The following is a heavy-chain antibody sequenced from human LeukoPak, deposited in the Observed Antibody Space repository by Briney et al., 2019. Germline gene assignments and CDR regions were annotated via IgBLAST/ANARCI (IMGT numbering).Heavy chain of an antibody. CDR2: IRQGGSEK. V-gene: IGHV3-7*01. J-gene: IGHJ4*02. CDR3: ARSTAGLDY. D-gene: IGHD1-1*01. CDR1: GFTFSNYW. Sequence: GGSLRHSCAASGFTFSNYWMSWVRQAPGKGLEWVANIRQGGSEKYYVDSMRGRFTISRDNAKNSLYLQMSSLRAEDTAVYYCARSTAGLDYWGQGTLVTVSS.